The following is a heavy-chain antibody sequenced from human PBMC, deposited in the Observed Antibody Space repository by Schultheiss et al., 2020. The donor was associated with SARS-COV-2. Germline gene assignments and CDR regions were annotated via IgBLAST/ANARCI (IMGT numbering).Heavy chain of an antibody. CDR1: GFTFSGSA. V-gene: IGHV3-73*01. CDR2: IRSKANSYAT. Sequence: GGSLRLSCAASGFTFSGSAMHWVRQASGKGLEWVGRIRSKANSYATAYAASVKGRFTMSRDNSKNTLYLQMNSLRAEDTAVYYCARGGPAAIGGWFDPWGQGTLVTVSS. J-gene: IGHJ5*02. D-gene: IGHD2-2*01. CDR3: ARGGPAAIGGWFDP.